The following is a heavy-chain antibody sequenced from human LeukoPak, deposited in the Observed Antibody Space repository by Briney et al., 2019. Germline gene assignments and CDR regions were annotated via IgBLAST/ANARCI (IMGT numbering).Heavy chain of an antibody. CDR2: ISYDGSNK. CDR3: ARAQMPIAAAGSDY. Sequence: GRSLRLSCAASGFTFSSYAMHWVRQAPGKGLEWVAVISYDGSNKYYADSVKGRFTISRDNSKNTLYLRMNSLRAEDTAVYYCARAQMPIAAAGSDYWGQGTLVTVSS. J-gene: IGHJ4*02. CDR1: GFTFSSYA. V-gene: IGHV3-30-3*01. D-gene: IGHD6-13*01.